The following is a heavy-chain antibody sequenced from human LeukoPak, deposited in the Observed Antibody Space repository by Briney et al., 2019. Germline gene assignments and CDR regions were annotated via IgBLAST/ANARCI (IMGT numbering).Heavy chain of an antibody. CDR1: GGSISSYY. D-gene: IGHD6-6*01. Sequence: SETLSLTCTVSGGSISSYYWSWIRQPPGKGLEWIGYFYYSGNTNYNPSLKSRVTMFVDMSKNQFSLRLSSVTAADTAVYYCARHRAYSSSSPFDYWGQGTLVTVSS. J-gene: IGHJ4*02. V-gene: IGHV4-59*08. CDR3: ARHRAYSSSSPFDY. CDR2: FYYSGNT.